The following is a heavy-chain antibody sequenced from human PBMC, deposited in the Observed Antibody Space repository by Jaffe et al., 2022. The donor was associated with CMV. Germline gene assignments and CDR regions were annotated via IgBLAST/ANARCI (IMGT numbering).Heavy chain of an antibody. CDR3: AKDDYCKNDICAYFDY. D-gene: IGHD2-8*01. V-gene: IGHV3-23*04. Sequence: EVQLVQSGGGLVQPGGSLRLSCAASGFTFSAYTMSWVRQAPGEGLEWVSTIFNGAGSTSTDSVKGRFTISRDNSKNTLYLHMNSLRAEDTAVYYCAKDDYCKNDICAYFDYWGQGTLVTVSS. J-gene: IGHJ4*02. CDR2: IFNGAGST. CDR1: GFTFSAYT.